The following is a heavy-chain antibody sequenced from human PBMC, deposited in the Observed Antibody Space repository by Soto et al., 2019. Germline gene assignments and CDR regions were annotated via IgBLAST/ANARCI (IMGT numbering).Heavy chain of an antibody. CDR3: ASVAVVVPAAVINYYYYGMDV. CDR2: ISAYNGNT. Sequence: ASLKVSCKASGYTFTIYGISWVRQAPGQGLEWMGWISAYNGNTNYAQKLQGRVTMTTDTSTSTAYMELRSLRSDDTAVYYCASVAVVVPAAVINYYYYGMDVWGQGTTVTVSS. D-gene: IGHD2-2*01. CDR1: GYTFTIYG. V-gene: IGHV1-18*01. J-gene: IGHJ6*02.